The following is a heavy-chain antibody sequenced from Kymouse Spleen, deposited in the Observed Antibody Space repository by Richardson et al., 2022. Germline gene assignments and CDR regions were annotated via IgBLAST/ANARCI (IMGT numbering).Heavy chain of an antibody. CDR3: ARAVTTDAFDI. CDR1: GFTVSSNY. CDR2: IYSCGST. V-gene: IGHV3-66*03. Sequence: EVQLVESGGGLIQPGGSLRLSCAASGFTVSSNYMSWVRQAPGKGLEWVSVIYSCGSTYYADSVKGRFTISRDNSKNTLYLQMNSLRAEDTAVYYCARAVTTDAFDIWGQGTMVTVSS. J-gene: IGHJ3*02. D-gene: IGHD4-11,IGHD4-11*01.